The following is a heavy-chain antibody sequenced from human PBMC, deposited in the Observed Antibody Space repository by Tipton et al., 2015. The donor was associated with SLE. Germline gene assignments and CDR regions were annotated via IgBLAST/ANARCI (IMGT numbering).Heavy chain of an antibody. V-gene: IGHV4-59*08. Sequence: TLSLTCSVSGDSVANSYWSWIRQPPGKGLEWIGYIYNSGSTNYNPSLKSRVTISVDASKNQLSLRLSSVTAADTAVYYCARNKLLWFGEGNFWGQGTLVTVSS. D-gene: IGHD3-10*01. CDR3: ARNKLLWFGEGNF. J-gene: IGHJ4*02. CDR2: IYNSGST. CDR1: GDSVANSY.